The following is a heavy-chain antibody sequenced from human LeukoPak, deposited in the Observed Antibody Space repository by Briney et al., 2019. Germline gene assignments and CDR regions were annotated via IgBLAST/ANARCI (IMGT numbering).Heavy chain of an antibody. CDR1: GLTVNNNY. CDR2: LYIGGNT. J-gene: IGHJ4*02. Sequence: GGSLRLSCAASGLTVNNNYMNWVRQAPGKGLEWVSALYIGGNTYYADSVRGRFTISRDNSKNTLYLQMSSLRAEDTAIYYCMTAAGYNFGQYWGQGTLVTVSS. D-gene: IGHD5-18*01. CDR3: MTAAGYNFGQY. V-gene: IGHV3-53*01.